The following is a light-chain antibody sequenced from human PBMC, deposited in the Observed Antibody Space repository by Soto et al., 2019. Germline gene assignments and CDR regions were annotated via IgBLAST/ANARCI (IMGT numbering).Light chain of an antibody. Sequence: QSALTQPASVSGSPGQSITISCTGTSSDVGGYNYVSWYQQHPGKAPKLMIYDVSNRPSGVSNLFSGSKSGNTASLTISGLQAEDEDDYYCSSYTSSSTFVVFGGGTKLTVL. CDR2: DVS. CDR1: SSDVGGYNY. CDR3: SSYTSSSTFVV. V-gene: IGLV2-14*01. J-gene: IGLJ2*01.